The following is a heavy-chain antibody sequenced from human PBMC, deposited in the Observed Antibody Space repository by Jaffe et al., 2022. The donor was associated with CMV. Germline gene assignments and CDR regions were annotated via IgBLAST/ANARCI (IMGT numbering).Heavy chain of an antibody. CDR2: ISYDGSNK. J-gene: IGHJ4*02. CDR1: GFTFSSYG. V-gene: IGHV3-30*18. D-gene: IGHD6-13*01. Sequence: QVQLVESGGGVVQPGRSLRLSCAASGFTFSSYGMHWVRQAPGKGLEWVAVISYDGSNKYYADSVKGRFTISRDNSKNTLYLQMNSLRAEDTAVYYCAKVKAAAGTPPVDYWGQGTLVTVSS. CDR3: AKVKAAAGTPPVDY.